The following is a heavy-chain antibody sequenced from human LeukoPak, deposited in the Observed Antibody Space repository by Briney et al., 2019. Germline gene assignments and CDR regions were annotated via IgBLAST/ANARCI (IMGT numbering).Heavy chain of an antibody. CDR2: IYPGHSDT. CDR1: GYSFSSYW. V-gene: IGHV5-51*01. J-gene: IGHJ5*02. Sequence: GESLKISCKGSGYSFSSYWIGWVRQMPGKGLEWMGIIYPGHSDTKYSPSFQGQVTLSADRSINTAYLQWSSLKASDTAIYYCARAPLDSSGNHWGVWFDPWGQGTLVTVSS. CDR3: ARAPLDSSGNHWGVWFDP. D-gene: IGHD3-22*01.